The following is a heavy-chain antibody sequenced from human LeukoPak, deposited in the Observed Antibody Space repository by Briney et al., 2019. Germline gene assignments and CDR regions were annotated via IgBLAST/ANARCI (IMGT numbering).Heavy chain of an antibody. CDR1: GFSLSTSGVG. V-gene: IGHV2-5*01. CDR3: AHTTSQQQLVLD. J-gene: IGHJ4*02. D-gene: IGHD6-13*01. CDR2: IYWNDDK. Sequence: SGPTLVKPTQTPTLTCTFSGFSLSTSGVGVGWIRQPPGKALEWLALIYWNDDKRYSPSLKSRLTITNDTSKNQVVLTMTNMDPVDTATYYCAHTTSQQQLVLDWGQGTLVTVSS.